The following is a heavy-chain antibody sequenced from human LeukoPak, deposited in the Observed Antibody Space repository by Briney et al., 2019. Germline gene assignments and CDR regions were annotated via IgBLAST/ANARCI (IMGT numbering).Heavy chain of an antibody. CDR1: GFTFSSYA. D-gene: IGHD2-2*01. CDR2: ISGSGGST. Sequence: PGGSLRLSCAASGFTFSSYAMSWVRQAPGKGLEWVSAISGSGGSTYYADSVKGRFTISRDNSKNTLYLQMNSLRAEDTAVYYCARRQILPTVMPPDYWGQGTLVTVSS. J-gene: IGHJ4*02. CDR3: ARRQILPTVMPPDY. V-gene: IGHV3-23*01.